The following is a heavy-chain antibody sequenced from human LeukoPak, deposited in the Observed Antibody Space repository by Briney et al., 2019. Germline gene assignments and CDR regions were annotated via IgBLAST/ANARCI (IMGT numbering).Heavy chain of an antibody. J-gene: IGHJ4*02. V-gene: IGHV1-18*01. Sequence: GASVKVSCKASGYTLTNYAISWVRQAPGQGLEWMGWISDYNGNTNHAQKFQGRVTMTTDTSTSTAYMELRSLRSDDTALYYCAKTTVTGPYYDYWGQGTLVTVSS. D-gene: IGHD4-17*01. CDR2: ISDYNGNT. CDR3: AKTTVTGPYYDY. CDR1: GYTLTNYA.